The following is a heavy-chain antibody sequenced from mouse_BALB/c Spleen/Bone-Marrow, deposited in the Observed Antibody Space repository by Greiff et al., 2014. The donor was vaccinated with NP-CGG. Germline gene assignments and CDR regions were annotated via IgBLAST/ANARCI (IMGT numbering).Heavy chain of an antibody. D-gene: IGHD1-1*01. Sequence: QVQLQQSGAELARPGASVKLSCKASGYTFTSYWMQWVKQRPGQGLEWIGAIYPGDGDTRYTQKFKGKATLTADKSSSTAYMRLSSLASEDPAVNYGARRDYGSRENYDAMDDWGQGTSVTVSS. CDR1: GYTFTSYW. CDR2: IYPGDGDT. CDR3: ARRDYGSRENYDAMDD. J-gene: IGHJ4*01. V-gene: IGHV1-87*01.